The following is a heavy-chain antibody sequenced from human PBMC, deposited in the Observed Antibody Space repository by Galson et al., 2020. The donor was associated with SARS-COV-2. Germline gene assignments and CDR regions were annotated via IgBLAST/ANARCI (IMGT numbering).Heavy chain of an antibody. CDR3: ARDVGATSELFDF. V-gene: IGHV3-11*01. D-gene: IGHD1-26*01. CDR2: IGSSGGIK. CDR1: GFTFSDYY. J-gene: IGHJ4*02. Sequence: GESLKISCAASGFTFSDYYMSWIRQAPGKGLEWVSYIGSSGGIKFYADSVKGRFTISRDNAKNSLYLQMNSLRAEDTAVYYCARDVGATSELFDFWGRGTQVTVSS.